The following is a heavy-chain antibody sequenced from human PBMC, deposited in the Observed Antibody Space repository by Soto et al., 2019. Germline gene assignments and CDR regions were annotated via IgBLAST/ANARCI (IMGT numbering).Heavy chain of an antibody. V-gene: IGHV4-30-4*08. J-gene: IGHJ4*02. Sequence: QVQLQESGPGLVKPSQTLSLTCTVSGDSLSRADYCWSWIRQAPGKGLEWIGYICYSGSTYHNPSLKSRTSMSVDTSKKQFSLTLTSVTAADTAVYYCAREESGLFDYWVQGRLVTFSS. D-gene: IGHD5-12*01. CDR3: AREESGLFDY. CDR2: ICYSGST. CDR1: GDSLSRADYC.